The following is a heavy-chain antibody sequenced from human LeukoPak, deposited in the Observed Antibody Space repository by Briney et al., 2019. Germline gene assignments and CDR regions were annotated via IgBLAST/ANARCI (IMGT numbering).Heavy chain of an antibody. V-gene: IGHV3-9*01. CDR1: GFTFDDYA. D-gene: IGHD2-15*01. J-gene: IGHJ4*02. CDR2: ISWNSGTI. Sequence: PGGSLRLSCAASGFTFDDYAMHWVRQAPGKGLEWVSGISWNSGTIGYADSVKGRFTISRDNAKNSVYLQMNSLRAEDTALYYCAKVTPGRSVYFDDWGQGTLVTVSS. CDR3: AKVTPGRSVYFDD.